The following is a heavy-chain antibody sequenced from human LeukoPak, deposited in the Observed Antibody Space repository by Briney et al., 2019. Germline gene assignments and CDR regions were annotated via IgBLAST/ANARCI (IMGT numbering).Heavy chain of an antibody. J-gene: IGHJ6*03. Sequence: ASVKVSCKASGGTFSSYAISWVRQAPGQGLEWMGGIIPIFGTANYAQKFQGRVTITADKSTSTAYMELSSLRSEDTAVYYCARVVAAAGSGRRPNYYYYYYMDVWGKGTTVTISS. CDR3: ARVVAAAGSGRRPNYYYYYYMDV. CDR2: IIPIFGTA. V-gene: IGHV1-69*06. D-gene: IGHD6-13*01. CDR1: GGTFSSYA.